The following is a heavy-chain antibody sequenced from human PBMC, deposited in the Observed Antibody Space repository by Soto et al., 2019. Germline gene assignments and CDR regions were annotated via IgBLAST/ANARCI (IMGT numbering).Heavy chain of an antibody. CDR2: INADNGNT. CDR3: ARSISPIVVVPAAIMDWFDP. D-gene: IGHD2-2*01. Sequence: ASVKVACKASGYTFSRYGISWVRQAPGQGLELMGWINADNGNTNYSQKFQGRVTITRDTSASTAYMELSSLRSEDTAVYYCARSISPIVVVPAAIMDWFDPWGQGTLVTVSS. J-gene: IGHJ5*02. V-gene: IGHV1-18*01. CDR1: GYTFSRYG.